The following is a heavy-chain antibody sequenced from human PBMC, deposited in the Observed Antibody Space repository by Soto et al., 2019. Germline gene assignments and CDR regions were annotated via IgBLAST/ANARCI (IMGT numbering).Heavy chain of an antibody. D-gene: IGHD6-19*01. CDR2: VYRTGST. Sequence: SETLSLTCAVSCGSISTSNWWSWVRQPPGKGLEWIGEVYRTGSTNYNPSLESRLTISVDKSKNQFSLKLTSVTAADTAVYYCARSIAMSGFFGMGVWGQGTTVTVSS. CDR3: ARSIAMSGFFGMGV. V-gene: IGHV4-4*02. CDR1: CGSISTSNW. J-gene: IGHJ6*02.